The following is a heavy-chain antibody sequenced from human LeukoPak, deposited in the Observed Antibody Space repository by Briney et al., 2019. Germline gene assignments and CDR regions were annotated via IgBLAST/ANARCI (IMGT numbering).Heavy chain of an antibody. D-gene: IGHD5-12*01. CDR2: INANTGNP. CDR3: ARGGDSGYDPSTFVY. Sequence: ASVKVSCKASGYTFTGYYMHWVRQAPGQGLEWMGWINANTGNPTYAQGFTGRFVFSLDTSVSTAFLQISSLKAEDTAVYYCARGGDSGYDPSTFVYWGQGTLVTVSS. J-gene: IGHJ4*02. V-gene: IGHV7-4-1*02. CDR1: GYTFTGYY.